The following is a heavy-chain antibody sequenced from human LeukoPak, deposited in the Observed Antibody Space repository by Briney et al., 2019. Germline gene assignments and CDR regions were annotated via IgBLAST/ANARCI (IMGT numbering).Heavy chain of an antibody. CDR1: GDSFSWHY. CDR3: ARPGIRDYFYYMDV. D-gene: IGHD3-3*02. Sequence: SETLSVTCAVYGDSFSWHYWSWLRQPPGKGMEWIGEIYQRGTTTYNPSLKSRLTISMDTSRNQYFLNLDSVTAADTAIYYCARPGIRDYFYYMDVWGEGTPVTVSS. V-gene: IGHV4-34*01. J-gene: IGHJ6*03. CDR2: IYQRGTT.